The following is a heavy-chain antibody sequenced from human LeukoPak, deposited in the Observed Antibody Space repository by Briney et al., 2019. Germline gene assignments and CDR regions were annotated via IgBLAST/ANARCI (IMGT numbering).Heavy chain of an antibody. V-gene: IGHV3-30*18. CDR3: AKDRLFGSGLNGPHYNYGMDV. J-gene: IGHJ6*02. CDR1: DFSFSNYG. D-gene: IGHD1-26*01. Sequence: PGRSLRLSCAASDFSFSNYGMHWVRQAPGKGLEWVAVILYDGNNKHYAESVKGRFTISRDNSNNMLYLQLNSLRPEDTAVYYCAKDRLFGSGLNGPHYNYGMDVWGQGTTVTVSS. CDR2: ILYDGNNK.